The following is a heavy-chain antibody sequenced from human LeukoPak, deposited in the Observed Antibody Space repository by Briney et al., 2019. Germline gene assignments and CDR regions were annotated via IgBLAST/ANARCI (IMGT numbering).Heavy chain of an antibody. V-gene: IGHV1-2*02. CDR1: GYTFTGYY. CDR3: ARDRLVVVPAAIRGYYMDV. Sequence: ASVKVSCKASGYTFTGYYMHWVRQAPGQGLEWMGWINPNSGGTNYAQKLQGRVTMTRDTSISTAYMELSRLRSDDTAVYYCARDRLVVVPAAIRGYYMDVWGKGTTVTVS. CDR2: INPNSGGT. J-gene: IGHJ6*03. D-gene: IGHD2-2*02.